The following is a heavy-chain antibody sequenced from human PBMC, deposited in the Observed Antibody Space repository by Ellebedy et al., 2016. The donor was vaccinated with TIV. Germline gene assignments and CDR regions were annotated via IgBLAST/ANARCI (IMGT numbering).Heavy chain of an antibody. V-gene: IGHV3-23*01. CDR1: GLTFSNYG. Sequence: GGSLRLSCAASGLTFSNYGMSWVRQAPGKGLDWVSGITGSGGRTYYAGSVRGRFTISRDNSGNTLYLQMSSLRAEDSALYYCAKVTTMMIEGGDAFDLWGQGTMVTVSS. D-gene: IGHD3-22*01. CDR3: AKVTTMMIEGGDAFDL. J-gene: IGHJ3*01. CDR2: ITGSGGRT.